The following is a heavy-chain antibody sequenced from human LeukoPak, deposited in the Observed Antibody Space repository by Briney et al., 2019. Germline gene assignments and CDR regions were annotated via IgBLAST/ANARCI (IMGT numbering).Heavy chain of an antibody. CDR1: GLAFNTYA. V-gene: IGHV3-33*01. D-gene: IGHD3-10*01. CDR2: IWHDGSHK. J-gene: IGHJ4*02. Sequence: GGSLRLSCAASGLAFNTYAMHWVRQAPGQGLEWVALIWHDGSHKYYSNSVSGQFTISRDNSKNTVSLQMNNPRPEDTAVYYCAREIFGSGSYPVFWGEGTLVTVSS. CDR3: AREIFGSGSYPVF.